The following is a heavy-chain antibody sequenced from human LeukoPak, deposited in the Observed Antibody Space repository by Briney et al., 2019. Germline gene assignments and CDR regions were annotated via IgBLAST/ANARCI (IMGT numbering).Heavy chain of an antibody. Sequence: ASVTVSCKASGYTFTSYDINWVRQATGQGREWMGWMNPNSGNTGYAQKFQGRVTITRNTSISTDYMELSSLRSEDTAVYYCARGLMGTRGYYYYMDVWGKGTTVTVSS. CDR1: GYTFTSYD. V-gene: IGHV1-8*03. D-gene: IGHD2-8*01. CDR3: ARGLMGTRGYYYYMDV. J-gene: IGHJ6*03. CDR2: MNPNSGNT.